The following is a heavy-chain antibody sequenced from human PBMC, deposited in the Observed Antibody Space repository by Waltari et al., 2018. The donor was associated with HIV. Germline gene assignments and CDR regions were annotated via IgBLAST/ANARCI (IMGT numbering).Heavy chain of an antibody. D-gene: IGHD6-6*01. V-gene: IGHV7-4-1*02. CDR2: INTDTGNP. CDR3: ARTLVSSGLVRFDP. CDR1: GNRHTDNA. Sequence: QVQLVQCGSELKKPGASVRVSCKASGNRHTDNAIHWVRQAPGQGLEWMGWINTDTGNPTYSPVFTGRFVFSVDSTVRTAYLQISSLMVDDTAVYYCARTLVSSGLVRFDPWGQGTLVTVSS. J-gene: IGHJ5*02.